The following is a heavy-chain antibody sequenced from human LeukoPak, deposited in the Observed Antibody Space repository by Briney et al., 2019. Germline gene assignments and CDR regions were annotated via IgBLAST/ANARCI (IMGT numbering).Heavy chain of an antibody. Sequence: GGSLRLSCATSGFTFSGCDMHWVRQASGKGLEWVGRIKAYTYATAYAASLKDRFTISRDDSKNTAYLQMNSLRTEDTAVYYCTTYNSGHHWCQGTLVTVSS. CDR2: IKAYTYAT. D-gene: IGHD6-19*01. CDR3: TTYNSGHH. CDR1: GFTFSGCD. V-gene: IGHV3-73*01. J-gene: IGHJ5*02.